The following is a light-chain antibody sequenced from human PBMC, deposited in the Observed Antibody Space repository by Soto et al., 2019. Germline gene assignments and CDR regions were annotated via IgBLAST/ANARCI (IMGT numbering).Light chain of an antibody. Sequence: DIQMTQSPSTLSASVGDRVTITCRASQSISSWLAWYQHKPGKAPKLLIHEASRLESGVPSRFSGSESGTEFTLTISGLHPEDFATYYCQQYTNFPLTFGGGTRVEIK. CDR3: QQYTNFPLT. CDR1: QSISSW. CDR2: EAS. V-gene: IGKV1-5*01. J-gene: IGKJ4*01.